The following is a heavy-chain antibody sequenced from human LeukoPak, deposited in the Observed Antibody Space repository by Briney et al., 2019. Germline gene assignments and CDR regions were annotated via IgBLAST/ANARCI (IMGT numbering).Heavy chain of an antibody. CDR1: GYTFTSYY. J-gene: IGHJ5*02. V-gene: IGHV1-46*01. CDR3: AAQLGYCSSTSCYYGPLGFDP. D-gene: IGHD2-2*01. Sequence: GASVKVSCKASGYTFTSYYMHWVRQAPGQGLEWMGIINPSGGSTSYAQKFQGRVTMTRDTSTSTVYMELSSLRSEDTAVYYCAAQLGYCSSTSCYYGPLGFDPWGQGTLVTVSS. CDR2: INPSGGST.